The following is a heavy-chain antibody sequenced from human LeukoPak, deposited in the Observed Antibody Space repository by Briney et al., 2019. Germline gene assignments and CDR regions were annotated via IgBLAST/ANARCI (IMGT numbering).Heavy chain of an antibody. CDR1: GYSFTSYW. Sequence: GESPKISCKGSGYSFTSYWIGWVRQMPGKGLEWMGIIYPGDSDTRYSPSFQGQVTISADKSISTAYLQWSSLKASDTAMYYCARGVDTAMVTGAFDIWGQGTMVTVSS. V-gene: IGHV5-51*01. D-gene: IGHD5-18*01. J-gene: IGHJ3*02. CDR3: ARGVDTAMVTGAFDI. CDR2: IYPGDSDT.